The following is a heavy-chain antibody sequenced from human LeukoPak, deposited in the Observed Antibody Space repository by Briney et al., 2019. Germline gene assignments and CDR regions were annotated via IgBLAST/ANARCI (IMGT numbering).Heavy chain of an antibody. CDR1: GFTFSTFA. D-gene: IGHD3-10*01. Sequence: GGSLRLSCAASGFTFSTFAMHWVRQAPGKGLEWVAVISYDGSNKYYADSVKGRFTISRDNSKNTLYLQMNSLRAEDTAVYYCAKDRLRGVIPYYFDYWGQGTLVTVSS. CDR3: AKDRLRGVIPYYFDY. V-gene: IGHV3-30*18. CDR2: ISYDGSNK. J-gene: IGHJ4*02.